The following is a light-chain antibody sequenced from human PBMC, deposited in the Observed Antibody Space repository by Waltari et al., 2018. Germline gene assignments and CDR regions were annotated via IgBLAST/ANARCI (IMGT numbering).Light chain of an antibody. CDR3: QSFDTSLGAI. CDR2: GDS. V-gene: IGLV1-40*01. CDR1: SSNIGAGHH. J-gene: IGLJ2*01. Sequence: QSVLAQPPPVSGAPGQRVTIPCTGSSSNIGAGHHVHWYQEFPGTAPKLLIYGDSNRPSGVPDRFSGSKSGTSASLAITGLQAEDEANYYCQSFDTSLGAIFGGGTKVTVL.